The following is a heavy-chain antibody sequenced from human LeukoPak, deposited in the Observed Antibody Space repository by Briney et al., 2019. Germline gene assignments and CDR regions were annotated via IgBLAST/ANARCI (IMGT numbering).Heavy chain of an antibody. CDR3: AREGAGVIDY. CDR1: GFTFSSQG. J-gene: IGHJ4*02. V-gene: IGHV3-33*08. D-gene: IGHD2-8*01. CDR2: IWYDGSNK. Sequence: GGSLSLSCSVSGFTFSSQGMHWVRQAPGKGLEWVAVIWYDGSNKYYADSVKGRFTISRDNSKNTLYLQMNSLRAEDTAVYYCAREGAGVIDYWGQGTLVTVSS.